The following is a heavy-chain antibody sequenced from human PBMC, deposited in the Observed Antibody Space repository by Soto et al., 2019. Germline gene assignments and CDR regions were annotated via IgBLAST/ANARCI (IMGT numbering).Heavy chain of an antibody. Sequence: QVQLQESGPGLVKPSGTLSLSCAVSGGSIRSSHWWTWVRQPPGKGLEWIGEIYHSGSTNYNPSLKSRVTISVDTSRNQFSLNLSSVPAVDTAVYYCASSGGGEDYWGQGILVTVSS. CDR2: IYHSGST. CDR3: ASSGGGEDY. D-gene: IGHD3-16*01. V-gene: IGHV4-4*02. J-gene: IGHJ4*02. CDR1: GGSIRSSHW.